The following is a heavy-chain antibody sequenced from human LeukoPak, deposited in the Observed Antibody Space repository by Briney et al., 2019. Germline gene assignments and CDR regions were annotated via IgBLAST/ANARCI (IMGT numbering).Heavy chain of an antibody. V-gene: IGHV3-23*01. CDR1: GFTFSGYA. J-gene: IGHJ1*01. D-gene: IGHD2-21*01. CDR2: ISGSGGST. Sequence: GGSLRLSCAASGFTFSGYAMNWARQAPGKGLEWVSGISGSGGSTYYADSVKGRFTISRDNSKNTVYLQMNSLRAEDTAVYYCAKDGGVVVIATAEYFQHWGQGTLVTVSS. CDR3: AKDGGVVVIATAEYFQH.